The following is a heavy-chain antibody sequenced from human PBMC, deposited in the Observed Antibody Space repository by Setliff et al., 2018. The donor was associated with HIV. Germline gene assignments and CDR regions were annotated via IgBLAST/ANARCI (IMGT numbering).Heavy chain of an antibody. Sequence: SETLSLTCAVSGYSISSGYYWAWIRQPPGKGLEWIGSIYHGGTTYYNPSLKSRSTISEDTSKNQLSLSLSSVTAADTAVYYCVRDPPLAPTDADHPFDIWGQGTMVTVSS. D-gene: IGHD2-15*01. V-gene: IGHV4-38-2*02. CDR3: VRDPPLAPTDADHPFDI. CDR1: GYSISSGYY. J-gene: IGHJ3*02. CDR2: IYHGGTT.